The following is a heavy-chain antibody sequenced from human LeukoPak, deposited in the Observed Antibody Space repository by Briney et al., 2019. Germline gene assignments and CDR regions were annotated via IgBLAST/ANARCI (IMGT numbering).Heavy chain of an antibody. V-gene: IGHV4-61*02. D-gene: IGHD2-15*01. CDR1: GGSISSGSYY. CDR3: ASSTSVVAATGDY. J-gene: IGHJ4*02. Sequence: SQTLSLTCTVSGGSISSGSYYWSWIRQPAGKGLEWIGRIYTSGSTNYNPSLKSRVTISVDTSKNQFSLKLSSVTAADTAVYYCASSTSVVAATGDYWGQGTLVTVSS. CDR2: IYTSGST.